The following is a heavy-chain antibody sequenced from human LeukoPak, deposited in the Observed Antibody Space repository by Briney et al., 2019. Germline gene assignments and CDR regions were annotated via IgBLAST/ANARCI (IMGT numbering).Heavy chain of an antibody. CDR1: SGSISSYY. V-gene: IGHV4-59*08. CDR2: IYYSGST. J-gene: IGHJ4*02. CDR3: ARREGVIASADYFDY. Sequence: SETLSPTCTVSSGSISSYYWSWIRQPPGKGLEWIGYIYYSGSTYYNPALNSRVTISVDTSKNLFSLKLTSVTAADTAVYYCARREGVIASADYFDYWGQGTLVTVSS. D-gene: IGHD6-13*01.